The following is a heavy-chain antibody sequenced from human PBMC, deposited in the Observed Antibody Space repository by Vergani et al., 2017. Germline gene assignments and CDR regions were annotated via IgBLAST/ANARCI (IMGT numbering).Heavy chain of an antibody. CDR3: ARGQTGYSRDWSTYFFYMDV. V-gene: IGHV4-30-2*01. Sequence: QLQLQESDSRLVNPSQTLSLTCTLSGDAISRDTYSWIWVRQPPGKPLEWIGSVYYSGTTYYNPSLGGRVTMSIDKSKNHFSLTLTSVTAADSALYFCARGQTGYSRDWSTYFFYMDVWGKGTTVTVSS. D-gene: IGHD3/OR15-3a*01. CDR1: GDAISRDTYS. CDR2: VYYSGTT. J-gene: IGHJ6*03.